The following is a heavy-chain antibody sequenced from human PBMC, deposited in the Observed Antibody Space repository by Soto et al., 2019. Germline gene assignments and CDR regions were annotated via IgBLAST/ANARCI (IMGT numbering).Heavy chain of an antibody. CDR1: GGSFSGYY. J-gene: IGHJ3*02. D-gene: IGHD3-10*01. V-gene: IGHV4-34*01. CDR2: INHSGST. Sequence: SDTLSLTSAVYGGSFSGYYWSWIHEPPGKGLEWIGEINHSGSTNYNPSLKSRVTISVDTSKNQFSLKLSSVTAADTAVYYCARERNYYGSGSYPTNAFDIWGQGTMVT. CDR3: ARERNYYGSGSYPTNAFDI.